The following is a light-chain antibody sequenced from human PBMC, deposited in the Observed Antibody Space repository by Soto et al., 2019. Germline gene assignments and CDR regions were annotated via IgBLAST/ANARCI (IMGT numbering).Light chain of an antibody. CDR3: AAWDDSLNGVI. CDR1: SSNIGINP. CDR2: TNN. V-gene: IGLV1-44*01. J-gene: IGLJ2*01. Sequence: QSVLTQPPSASGTPGQGVIISCSGSSSNIGINPVNWYQQLPGTAPKLLIYTNNQRPSGVPDRFSGCKSGTSASLAISGLHSEDEGDYYCAAWDDSLNGVIFGGGTKVTVL.